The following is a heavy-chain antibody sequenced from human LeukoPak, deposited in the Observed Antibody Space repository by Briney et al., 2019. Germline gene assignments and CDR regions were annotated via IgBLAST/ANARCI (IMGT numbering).Heavy chain of an antibody. CDR2: IKTDGSNT. Sequence: GGSLRLSCAASGFTFSNSLMHWVRQVPGKGLVWVSRIKTDGSNTVYADNVKGRFTISRDNAKNTLYLQMNSLRVEDTAVYYCTRTYYYDSRDYFDYWGQGALVTVSS. CDR1: GFTFSNSL. V-gene: IGHV3-74*01. J-gene: IGHJ4*02. CDR3: TRTYYYDSRDYFDY. D-gene: IGHD3-22*01.